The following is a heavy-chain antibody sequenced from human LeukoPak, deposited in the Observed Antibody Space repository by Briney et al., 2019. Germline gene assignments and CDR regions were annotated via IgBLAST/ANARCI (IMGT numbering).Heavy chain of an antibody. J-gene: IGHJ4*02. Sequence: GASVKVSCKASGYTFTDYLMHWVRQAPGQGLGWMGWINPNSGGTNYAQRFQGRVTMTRDTSISTVYMELSRLTSDDTAVYYCARGDGSGRYCIEYWGQGTLVAVAS. CDR2: INPNSGGT. CDR1: GYTFTDYL. V-gene: IGHV1-2*02. D-gene: IGHD3-10*01. CDR3: ARGDGSGRYCIEY.